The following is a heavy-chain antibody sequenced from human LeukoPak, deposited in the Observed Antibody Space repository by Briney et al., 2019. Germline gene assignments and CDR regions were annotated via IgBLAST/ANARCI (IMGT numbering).Heavy chain of an antibody. CDR3: ARDAPTNWFDP. Sequence: ASVKVSCKASGSTFTGYYLHWVRQAPGQGLEWMGWINPNSGGTKYAQKFQGRVTMTRDTSINTAYMDLTKLRSDDTAVYYCARDAPTNWFDPWGQGTLVTVSS. CDR1: GSTFTGYY. V-gene: IGHV1-2*02. J-gene: IGHJ5*02. CDR2: INPNSGGT.